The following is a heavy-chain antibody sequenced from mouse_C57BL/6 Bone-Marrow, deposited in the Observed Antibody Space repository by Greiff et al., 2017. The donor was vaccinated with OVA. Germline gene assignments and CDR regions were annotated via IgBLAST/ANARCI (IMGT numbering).Heavy chain of an antibody. CDR2: IYPGGGYN. J-gene: IGHJ1*03. Sequence: QVQLQQSGAELVRPGTSVKMSCKASGYTFTNYWIGWATQRPGHGLEWIGDIYPGGGYNIYNEKFKGKATLTADKSSSTADRQFSSLTCEDTAIYYGARVGLPIGPGNFDVWGTGTTVTVSS. V-gene: IGHV1-63*01. CDR1: GYTFTNYW. D-gene: IGHD2-4*01. CDR3: ARVGLPIGPGNFDV.